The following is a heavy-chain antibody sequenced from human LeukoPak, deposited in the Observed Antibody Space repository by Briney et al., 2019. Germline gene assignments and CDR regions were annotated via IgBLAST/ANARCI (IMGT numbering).Heavy chain of an antibody. V-gene: IGHV3-9*01. D-gene: IGHD5-24*01. CDR1: GFTFDDYA. CDR2: ISWNSGSI. CDR3: ARVRDGYKPPKLSSYYYMDV. J-gene: IGHJ6*03. Sequence: GGSLRLSCAASGFTFDDYAMHWVRQAPGKGLEWVSGISWNSGSIGYADSVKGRFTISRDNAKNSLYLQMSSLRAEDTAVYYCARVRDGYKPPKLSSYYYMDVWGKGTTVTVSS.